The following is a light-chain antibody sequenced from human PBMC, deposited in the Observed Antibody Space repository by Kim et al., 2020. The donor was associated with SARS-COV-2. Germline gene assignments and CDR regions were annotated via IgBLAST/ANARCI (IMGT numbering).Light chain of an antibody. J-gene: IGKJ1*01. CDR2: HAS. CDR1: QSINSH. CDR3: QHYRGYPWT. V-gene: IGKV1-39*01. Sequence: ASVADRVTITCRASQSINSHLNWYQQKSGKAPKLLIYHASSLKSGVPSRFSGSGSETDFTLTISSLQPEDFAIYYCQHYRGYPWTFGPGTKVDIK.